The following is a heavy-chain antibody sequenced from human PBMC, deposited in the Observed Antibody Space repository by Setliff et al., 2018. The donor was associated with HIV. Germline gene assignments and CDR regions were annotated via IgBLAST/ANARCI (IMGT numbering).Heavy chain of an antibody. CDR1: GYSISSGYY. V-gene: IGHV4-38-2*01. D-gene: IGHD2-2*01. J-gene: IGHJ6*02. CDR3: ARRRGDVVVPAAIDYYYGMDV. CDR2: IYHSGST. Sequence: SETLSLTCAVSGYSISSGYYWGWIRQPPGKGLEWIGSIYHSGSTYYNPSLKSRVTISVDTSKNQLSLKLSSVTAADTAVYYCARRRGDVVVPAAIDYYYGMDVWGQGTTVTSP.